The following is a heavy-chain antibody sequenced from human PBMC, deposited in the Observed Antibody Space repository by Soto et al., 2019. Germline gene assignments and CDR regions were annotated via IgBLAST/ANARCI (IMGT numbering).Heavy chain of an antibody. J-gene: IGHJ4*02. CDR2: INPILSIA. V-gene: IGHV1-69*02. CDR1: GGTFSAYT. Sequence: QVQLVQSGAEVKKPGSSVKVSCKAPGGTFSAYTISWVRQAPGQGLEWMGRINPILSIANYAQKFQGRVTITADKSTSTAYMELSSLRSEDKAVYYCAASSGWGNLDYWGQGTLVTVSS. CDR3: AASSGWGNLDY. D-gene: IGHD6-19*01.